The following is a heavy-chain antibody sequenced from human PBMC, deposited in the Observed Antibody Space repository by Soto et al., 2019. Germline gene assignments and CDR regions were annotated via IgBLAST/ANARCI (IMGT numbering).Heavy chain of an antibody. J-gene: IGHJ4*02. V-gene: IGHV3-23*01. D-gene: IGHD3-10*01. CDR3: AKTHGSGSDYFDY. CDR2: IGGSGGST. CDR1: GFTFSNYA. Sequence: PGGSLRLSCAASGFTFSNYAMDWVRQAPGKGLEWVSGIGGSGGSTYYADSVKGRFTISRDNPKNTLYLQMNSLRAEDTAIYYCAKTHGSGSDYFDYWGQGTLVTVSS.